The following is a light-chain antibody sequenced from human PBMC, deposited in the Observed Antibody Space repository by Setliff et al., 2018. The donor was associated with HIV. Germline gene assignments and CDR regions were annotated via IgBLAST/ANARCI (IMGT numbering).Light chain of an antibody. CDR1: SGSVSTSYY. Sequence: QTVVTQEPSFSVSPGGTVTLTCGLSSGSVSTSYYPSWYQQTPGQAPRTLIYSTNTRSSGVPDRFSGSILGNKAALTITGARADDESDYYCVLYMGSGISVFGGGTKGTVL. V-gene: IGLV8-61*01. CDR3: VLYMGSGISV. CDR2: STN. J-gene: IGLJ3*02.